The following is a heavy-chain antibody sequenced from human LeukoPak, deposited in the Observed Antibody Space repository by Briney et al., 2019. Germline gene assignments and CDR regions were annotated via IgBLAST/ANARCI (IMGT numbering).Heavy chain of an antibody. CDR3: VRRLSSGWYGLDV. D-gene: IGHD6-25*01. V-gene: IGHV4-59*08. Sequence: PSETLSLTCTVSGGSISSYYWSWIRQPPGKGLEWIGYIYYSGITNYNPSLKSRVTISVDTSKNQFSLSLRSVTAADTAVYYCVRRLSSGWYGLDVWGQGTTVTVSS. CDR2: IYYSGIT. J-gene: IGHJ6*02. CDR1: GGSISSYY.